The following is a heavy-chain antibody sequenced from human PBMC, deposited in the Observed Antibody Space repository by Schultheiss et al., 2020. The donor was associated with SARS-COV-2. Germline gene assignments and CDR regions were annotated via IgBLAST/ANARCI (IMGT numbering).Heavy chain of an antibody. V-gene: IGHV3-30*01. CDR3: ARDGVRYCSGGSCYSDY. CDR1: GFTFSSYA. Sequence: GGSLRLSCAASGFTFSSYAMNWVRQAPGKGLEWVAVISYDGSNKYYADSVKGRFTISRDNSKNTLYLQMNSLRAEDTAVYYCARDGVRYCSGGSCYSDYWGQGTLVTVSS. CDR2: ISYDGSNK. D-gene: IGHD2-15*01. J-gene: IGHJ4*02.